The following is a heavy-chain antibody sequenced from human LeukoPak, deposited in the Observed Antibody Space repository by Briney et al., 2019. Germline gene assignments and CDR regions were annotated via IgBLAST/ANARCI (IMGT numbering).Heavy chain of an antibody. V-gene: IGHV3-74*01. Sequence: GGSLRLSCAASGFTFSSYWMHWVRQAPGKGLVWVSRINSDGSSTSYAGSVKGRFTISRDNAKNTLYLQMNSLRAEDTAVYYCASSRLYYDSSGYYPRDYWGQGTLVTVSS. CDR3: ASSRLYYDSSGYYPRDY. CDR2: INSDGSST. CDR1: GFTFSSYW. D-gene: IGHD3-22*01. J-gene: IGHJ4*02.